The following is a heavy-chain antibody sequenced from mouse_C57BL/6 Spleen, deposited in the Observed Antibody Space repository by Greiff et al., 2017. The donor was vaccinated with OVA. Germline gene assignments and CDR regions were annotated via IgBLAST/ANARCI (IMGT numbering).Heavy chain of an antibody. CDR2: IRNKANNHAT. J-gene: IGHJ3*01. V-gene: IGHV6-6*01. CDR1: GFTFSDAW. Sequence: EVMLVESGGGLVQPGGSMKLSCAASGFTFSDAWMDWVRQSPEKGLEWVAEIRNKANNHATYYAESVKGRFTISRDDSKSSVYLQMNSLRAEDTGIYYCTRRQLRAWFAYWGQGTLVTVSA. CDR3: TRRQLRAWFAY. D-gene: IGHD3-2*02.